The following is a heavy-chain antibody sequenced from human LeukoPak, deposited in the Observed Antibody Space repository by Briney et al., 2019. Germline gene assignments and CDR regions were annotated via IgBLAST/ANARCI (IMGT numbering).Heavy chain of an antibody. Sequence: ASVQVSCQASGFTFTSSAVQWVRQARGQRLEWIGWIVVGSGNTNYAQKFQERVTITRDMSTSTAYMELSSLRSEDTAVYYCAALINGSGSFVWFDPWGQGTLVTVSS. J-gene: IGHJ5*02. CDR2: IVVGSGNT. CDR1: GFTFTSSA. V-gene: IGHV1-58*01. D-gene: IGHD3-10*01. CDR3: AALINGSGSFVWFDP.